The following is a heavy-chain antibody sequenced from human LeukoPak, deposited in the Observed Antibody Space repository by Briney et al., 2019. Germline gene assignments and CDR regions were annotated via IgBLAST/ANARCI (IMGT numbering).Heavy chain of an antibody. V-gene: IGHV3-48*01. CDR3: ARDRIKSGSYYFDY. Sequence: GGSLRLSCAASAFTLSDYSMKWVRQAPGKGLEWVSYISGRSSTIYYADSVKGRFTISRDNAKNSMYLQMNSLRAEDTAVYYCARDRIKSGSYYFDYWGQGTLVTVSS. CDR2: ISGRSSTI. CDR1: AFTLSDYS. J-gene: IGHJ4*02. D-gene: IGHD1-26*01.